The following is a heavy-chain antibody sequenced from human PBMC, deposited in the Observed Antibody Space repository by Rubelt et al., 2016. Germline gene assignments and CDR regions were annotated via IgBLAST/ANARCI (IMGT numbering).Heavy chain of an antibody. CDR1: GYTFTSYG. Sequence: QVQLVQSGAEVKKPGASVKVSCKASGYTFTSYGISWVRQAPGQGLEWMGWISAYNGNTNYAQKLQGRVTMTTDTSTSTAYMVLRSLGADDTAVYYCARDLPPFRRYNWNFPLDYWGQGTLVTVSS. D-gene: IGHD1-7*01. CDR2: ISAYNGNT. V-gene: IGHV1-18*01. J-gene: IGHJ4*02. CDR3: ARDLPPFRRYNWNFPLDY.